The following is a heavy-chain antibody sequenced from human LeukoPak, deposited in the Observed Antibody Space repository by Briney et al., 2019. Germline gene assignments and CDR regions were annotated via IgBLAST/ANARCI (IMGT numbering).Heavy chain of an antibody. CDR1: GFTFNNYA. CDR2: ISGSGKTT. Sequence: GGSLRLSCAASGFTFNNYAMNWVRQAPGKGLEWVSTISGSGKTTYYADSVKGRFTISRDNSKNTLYLQMNSLSAEDTAVYYCAKSRSSSSSHFDYWGQGTLVTVSS. CDR3: AKSRSSSSSHFDY. D-gene: IGHD2-2*01. V-gene: IGHV3-23*01. J-gene: IGHJ4*02.